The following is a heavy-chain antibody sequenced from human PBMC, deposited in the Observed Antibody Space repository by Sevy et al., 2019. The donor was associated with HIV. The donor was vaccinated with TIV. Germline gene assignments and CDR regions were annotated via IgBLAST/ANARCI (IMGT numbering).Heavy chain of an antibody. J-gene: IGHJ3*02. CDR1: GFTFSSHD. V-gene: IGHV3-23*01. CDR2: ISGAGGSK. CDR3: ARDLRSNFFDAFDI. Sequence: GGSLILSCAVSGFTFSSHDMTWVRQAPGKGLEWVSGISGAGGSKWYADSVKGRFAISRDNSKNTLLLQMNTLRTENTAMYYCARDLRSNFFDAFDIWGQGTMVTVSS. D-gene: IGHD3-3*01.